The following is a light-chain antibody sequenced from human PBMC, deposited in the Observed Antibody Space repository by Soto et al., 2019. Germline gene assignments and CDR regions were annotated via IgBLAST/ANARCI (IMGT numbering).Light chain of an antibody. CDR2: DAS. Sequence: EIVLTQSPSTLSLSPGESVTLSCRTSQSVSTYFSWYQQKPGRAPRLLIYDASNRATGIPARFIGSGSGRDFTLTISSLEPEDFAVYYCQKRSNWPITFGKGTRLEIK. J-gene: IGKJ5*01. CDR3: QKRSNWPIT. V-gene: IGKV3-11*02. CDR1: QSVSTY.